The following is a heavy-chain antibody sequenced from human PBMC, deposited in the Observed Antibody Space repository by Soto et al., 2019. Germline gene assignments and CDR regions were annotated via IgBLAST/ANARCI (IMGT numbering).Heavy chain of an antibody. CDR2: ISYDGTNE. Sequence: QVQLVASGGGVVQPGRSLRLSCAASGFIFKNYGMHWVRQAPGKGLEWVAVISYDGTNEKYADSVKGRFTISRDISKNTLYLQMNSLRVEDTAVYYCAEGGSGYSWDYWGQGTLVTVSS. J-gene: IGHJ4*02. CDR1: GFIFKNYG. D-gene: IGHD3-9*01. CDR3: AEGGSGYSWDY. V-gene: IGHV3-30*18.